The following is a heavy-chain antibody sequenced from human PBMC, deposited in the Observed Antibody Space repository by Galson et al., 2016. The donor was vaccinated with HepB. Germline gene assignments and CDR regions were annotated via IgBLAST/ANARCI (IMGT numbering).Heavy chain of an antibody. CDR1: GLTFSIYA. V-gene: IGHV3-23*01. D-gene: IGHD6-19*01. J-gene: IGHJ4*02. Sequence: SLRLSCAASGLTFSIYAMSWVRQAPGKGLEWVSGIGGSGGGTYYADSVKGRFTISRDNSNKTLYLQLNSLRAEDTAVYFCAKDAQWQVLHCLHYWGQGSLVTVSP. CDR3: AKDAQWQVLHCLHY. CDR2: IGGSGGGT.